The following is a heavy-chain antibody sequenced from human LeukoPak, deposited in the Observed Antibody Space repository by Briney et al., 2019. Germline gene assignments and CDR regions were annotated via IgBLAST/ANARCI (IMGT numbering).Heavy chain of an antibody. CDR2: INEDGGDK. CDR3: VSWAGKYYETSDYSLAPSNS. J-gene: IGHJ5*02. Sequence: GGSLRLSCAASGFTFSSYVMSWIRQAPGKGLEWAAHINEDGGDKYYVESVKGRFTISRDNAKNSLYLQMNSLRAEDTAVYYCVSWAGKYYETSDYSLAPSNSWGQGTLVTVSS. D-gene: IGHD3-22*01. CDR1: GFTFSSYV. V-gene: IGHV3-7*01.